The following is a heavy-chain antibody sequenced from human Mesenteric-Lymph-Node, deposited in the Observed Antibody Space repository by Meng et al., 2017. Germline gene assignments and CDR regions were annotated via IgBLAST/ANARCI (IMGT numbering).Heavy chain of an antibody. Sequence: ASVKVSCKASGYTFTSYDINWVRQATGQGLEWMGWMNPNSGNTGYAQKFQGRVTITRNTSISTAYMELSSLRSEDTAVYYCARYMVRGLVYGMDVWGQGTTVTVSS. CDR2: MNPNSGNT. V-gene: IGHV1-8*03. CDR3: ARYMVRGLVYGMDV. CDR1: GYTFTSYD. D-gene: IGHD3-10*01. J-gene: IGHJ6*02.